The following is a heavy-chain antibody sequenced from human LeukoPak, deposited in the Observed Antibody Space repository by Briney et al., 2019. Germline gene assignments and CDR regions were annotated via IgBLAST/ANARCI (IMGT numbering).Heavy chain of an antibody. D-gene: IGHD6-19*01. CDR3: ARLVGYSSGWWVDY. CDR2: IYYSGST. V-gene: IGHV4-59*01. J-gene: IGHJ4*02. Sequence: SETLSLTCTVSGGSISSYYWSWIRQPPGKGLDWIGYIYYSGSTKYNPSLKSRVTISVDTSKNQFSLKLSSVTAADTAVYYCARLVGYSSGWWVDYWGQGTLVTVSS. CDR1: GGSISSYY.